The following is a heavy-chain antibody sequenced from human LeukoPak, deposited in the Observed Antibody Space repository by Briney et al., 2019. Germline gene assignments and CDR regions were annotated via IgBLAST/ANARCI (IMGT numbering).Heavy chain of an antibody. CDR2: MNPNSGNT. Sequence: ASVKVSCKASGYTFTSYDINWVRQATGQGLEWMGWMNPNSGNTGYAQKFQGRVTMTRNTSISTAYMELSSLRSEDTAVYYCARGSGLYSLEWLFPIDYWGQGTLVTVSS. J-gene: IGHJ4*02. V-gene: IGHV1-8*01. CDR3: ARGSGLYSLEWLFPIDY. D-gene: IGHD3-3*01. CDR1: GYTFTSYD.